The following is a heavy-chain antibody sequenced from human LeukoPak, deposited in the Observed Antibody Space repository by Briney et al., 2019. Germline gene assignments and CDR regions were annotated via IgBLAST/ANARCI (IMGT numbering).Heavy chain of an antibody. Sequence: SETLSLTCTVSSDSISSYYWSWIRLPPGKGLEWIGYIYYSGSTNYNPSLKSRVTISVDTSKNQFSLKLSSVTAADTAVYYCAGSHITVFGVASKTYYYYMDVWGRGTTVTVSS. CDR3: AGSHITVFGVASKTYYYYMDV. J-gene: IGHJ6*03. V-gene: IGHV4-59*01. D-gene: IGHD3-3*01. CDR2: IYYSGST. CDR1: SDSISSYY.